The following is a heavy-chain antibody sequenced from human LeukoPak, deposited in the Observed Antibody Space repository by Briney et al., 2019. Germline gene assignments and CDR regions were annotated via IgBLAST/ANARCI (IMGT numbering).Heavy chain of an antibody. D-gene: IGHD2-2*01. J-gene: IGHJ4*02. CDR3: ARGETSSYDY. CDR1: GFTVSINY. Sequence: GGSLRLSCAASGFTVSINYMSWVRQAPGKGLEWVSVIYSGGNTYYADSVKGRFTISRDNSKNTVYLQMNSLRAGDTAVYYCARGETSSYDYWGQGTLVTVSS. CDR2: IYSGGNT. V-gene: IGHV3-53*01.